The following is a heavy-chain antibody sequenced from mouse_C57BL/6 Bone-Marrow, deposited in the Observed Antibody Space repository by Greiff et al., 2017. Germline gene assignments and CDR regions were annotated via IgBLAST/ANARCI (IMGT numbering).Heavy chain of an antibody. CDR3: ARLSYYFGSKYFDV. Sequence: VKLQQPGAELVMPGASVKLSCKASGYTFTSYWMHWVKQRPGQGLEWIGEIDPSDSYTNYNQQFKGKSTLTVDKSSSTAYMQLSSLTTVDSAVYSGARLSYYFGSKYFDVWGTGTTVTVSS. CDR2: IDPSDSYT. CDR1: GYTFTSYW. J-gene: IGHJ1*03. V-gene: IGHV1-69*01. D-gene: IGHD1-1*01.